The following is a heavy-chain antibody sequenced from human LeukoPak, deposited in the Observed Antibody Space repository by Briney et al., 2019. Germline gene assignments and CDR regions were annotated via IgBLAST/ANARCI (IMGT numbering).Heavy chain of an antibody. Sequence: GGSLRLSCAASGFTFSSFAMSWVRQAPGKGLEWVSTISGSGGSTYYTDSVKGRFTISRDNSKNTLYLQMNTLRAEDTAVYYCTTDPDVVISTDVWGKGTTVTVSS. V-gene: IGHV3-23*01. CDR1: GFTFSSFA. CDR3: TTDPDVVISTDV. D-gene: IGHD3-22*01. CDR2: ISGSGGST. J-gene: IGHJ6*04.